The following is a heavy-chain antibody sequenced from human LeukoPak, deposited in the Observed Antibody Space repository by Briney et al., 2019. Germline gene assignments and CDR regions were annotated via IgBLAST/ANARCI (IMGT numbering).Heavy chain of an antibody. CDR1: GFTFRSYG. D-gene: IGHD2-2*01. Sequence: GGSLRLSCAASGFTFRSYGMHWVRQAPGKGLEWVAVIWYDGSNKCYADSVKGRFTISRDNSKNTLYLQMNSLRVEDTAVYYCARLRSSTSWREDYWGQGTLVTVSS. V-gene: IGHV3-33*01. CDR2: IWYDGSNK. CDR3: ARLRSSTSWREDY. J-gene: IGHJ4*02.